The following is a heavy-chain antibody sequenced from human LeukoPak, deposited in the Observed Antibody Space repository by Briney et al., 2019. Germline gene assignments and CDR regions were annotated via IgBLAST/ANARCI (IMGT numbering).Heavy chain of an antibody. D-gene: IGHD3-22*01. CDR1: GVSFISYY. J-gene: IGHJ4*02. V-gene: IGHV4-59*01. Sequence: SETLSLTCPVSGVSFISYYWTWIRQPPGKGLEWIGYIYYSGSTNKNPSLNSRVTMSIDTSKKQFSLKLSSVTAADTAVYYCARVNYDRIGYLDYWGQGTLVTVSS. CDR2: IYYSGST. CDR3: ARVNYDRIGYLDY.